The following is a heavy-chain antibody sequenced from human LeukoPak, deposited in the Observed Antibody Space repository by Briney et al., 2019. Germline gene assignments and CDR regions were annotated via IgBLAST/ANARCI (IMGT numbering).Heavy chain of an antibody. CDR1: GYTFTTYA. D-gene: IGHD4-23*01. J-gene: IGHJ6*03. CDR2: ISTDTGNP. Sequence: GASVKVSCKASGYTFTTYAMNWVRQAPGQGLEWMGWISTDTGNPTYVQGFTGRFVFSLDTSVGTAYLQISGLKAEDTAVYYCARGTDGNLKYYMDVWGKGTTVTVSS. CDR3: ARGTDGNLKYYMDV. V-gene: IGHV7-4-1*02.